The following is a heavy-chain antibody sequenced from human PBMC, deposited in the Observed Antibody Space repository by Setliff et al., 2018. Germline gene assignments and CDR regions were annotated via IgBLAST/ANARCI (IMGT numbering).Heavy chain of an antibody. D-gene: IGHD6-19*01. CDR3: AFNSGWYGYYFDY. J-gene: IGHJ4*02. Sequence: ASVKVSCKASGYTFTGYYMHWVRQAPGQGLEWMGWINPNSGGTNYAQKFQGWVTMTRDTSISTAYMELSRLRSDDTAVYYCAFNSGWYGYYFDYWGQGTLVTSPQ. CDR1: GYTFTGYY. V-gene: IGHV1-2*04. CDR2: INPNSGGT.